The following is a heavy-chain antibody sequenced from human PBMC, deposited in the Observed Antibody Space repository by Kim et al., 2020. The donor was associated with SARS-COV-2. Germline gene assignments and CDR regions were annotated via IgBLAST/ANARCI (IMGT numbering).Heavy chain of an antibody. D-gene: IGHD1-26*01. CDR2: IIPIFGSA. J-gene: IGHJ5*02. CDR3: ARVGGLPGHNWFVP. Sequence: SVKVSCQASGGTLSNSAISWVRQAPGQGLEWMGVIIPIFGSANYAHKFQGRVTITADESTNTPFMELSSLISEDTAVFYCARVGGLPGHNWFVPWGQGT. V-gene: IGHV1-69*13. CDR1: GGTLSNSA.